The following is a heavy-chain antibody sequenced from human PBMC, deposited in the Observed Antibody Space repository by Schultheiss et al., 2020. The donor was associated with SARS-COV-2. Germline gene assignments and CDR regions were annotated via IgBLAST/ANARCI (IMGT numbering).Heavy chain of an antibody. CDR2: INHSGST. Sequence: SETLSLTCTVSGGSVSSGSYYWSWIRQPPGKGLEWIGEINHSGSTNYNPSLKSRVTISVDTSKNQFSLKLSSVTAADTAVYYCARGVGARTYTPFGYWGQGTLVTVSS. J-gene: IGHJ4*02. V-gene: IGHV4-61*01. D-gene: IGHD2-2*02. CDR1: GGSVSSGSYY. CDR3: ARGVGARTYTPFGY.